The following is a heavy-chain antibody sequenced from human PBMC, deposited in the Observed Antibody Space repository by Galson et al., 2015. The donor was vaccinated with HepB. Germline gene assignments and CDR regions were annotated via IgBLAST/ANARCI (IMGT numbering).Heavy chain of an antibody. CDR3: ARDLFRDPYSSGWNVDY. Sequence: SLRLSCAASGFTFSSYSMNWVRQAPGKGLEWVSSISSSSSYIYYADSVKGRFTISRDNAKNSLYLQMNSLRAEDTAVYYCARDLFRDPYSSGWNVDYWGQGTLVTVSS. J-gene: IGHJ4*02. V-gene: IGHV3-21*01. CDR2: ISSSSSYI. CDR1: GFTFSSYS. D-gene: IGHD6-19*01.